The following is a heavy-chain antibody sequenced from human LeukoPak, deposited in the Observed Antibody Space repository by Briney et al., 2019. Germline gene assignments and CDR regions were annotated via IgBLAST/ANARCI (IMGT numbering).Heavy chain of an antibody. Sequence: PGGSLRLSCAASGFTVSSNYMSWVRQAPGKGLEWVSVIYSGGSTYYADSVKGRFTISRDNSKNTLYLQKNSLRAEDTAVYYCARGRTGGYFDYWGQGTLVTVSS. CDR1: GFTVSSNY. D-gene: IGHD2-8*02. CDR3: ARGRTGGYFDY. CDR2: IYSGGST. J-gene: IGHJ4*02. V-gene: IGHV3-53*01.